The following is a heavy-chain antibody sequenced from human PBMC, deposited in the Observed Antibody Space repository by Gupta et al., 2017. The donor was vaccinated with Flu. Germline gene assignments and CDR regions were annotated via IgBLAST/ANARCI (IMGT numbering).Heavy chain of an antibody. D-gene: IGHD3-22*01. V-gene: IGHV3-30*03. J-gene: IGHJ3*02. CDR2: ISYDGSNK. Sequence: KGLEWGAVISYDGSNKYYADSVKGRFTISRDNSKNTLYLQMNSLRAEDTAVYYCAGNYYDSSGYYYVEAFDIWGQGTMVTVSS. CDR3: AGNYYDSSGYYYVEAFDI.